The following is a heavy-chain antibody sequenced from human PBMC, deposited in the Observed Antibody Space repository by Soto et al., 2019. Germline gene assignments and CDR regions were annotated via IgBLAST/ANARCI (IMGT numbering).Heavy chain of an antibody. J-gene: IGHJ5*02. CDR3: AKERISDPVSWFDP. CDR1: GFTFSSYI. Sequence: QVQLVESGGGVVQPGRSLRLSCAASGFTFSSYIMHWVRQAPGKGLEWVAAISYDGGNKYYADSVKGRFTISRDNSKNTLYLQMDSLRAEDTAVYYCAKERISDPVSWFDPWGQGTLVTVSS. CDR2: ISYDGGNK. V-gene: IGHV3-30*18.